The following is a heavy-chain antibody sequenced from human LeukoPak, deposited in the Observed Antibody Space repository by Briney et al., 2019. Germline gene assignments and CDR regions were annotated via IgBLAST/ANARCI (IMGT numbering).Heavy chain of an antibody. J-gene: IGHJ1*01. V-gene: IGHV3-74*01. CDR3: ATGNYYDSRGYYTFGH. CDR2: INGDGSTT. D-gene: IGHD3-22*01. CDR1: GFTFSRYW. Sequence: GGSLRLSCAASGFTFSRYWMHWVRQAPGKGLVWVSRINGDGSTTSYADSVKGGFTISRDNAKNTLYLQMNSLRAEDTAVYYCATGNYYDSRGYYTFGHWGQGTLVTVSS.